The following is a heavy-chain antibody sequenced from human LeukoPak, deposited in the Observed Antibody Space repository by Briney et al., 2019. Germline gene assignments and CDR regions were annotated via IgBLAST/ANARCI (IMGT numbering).Heavy chain of an antibody. D-gene: IGHD1-1*01. CDR2: ISYDGSNK. CDR3: ARSYNWNDADLDY. V-gene: IGHV3-30*04. CDR1: GFTFSSYA. Sequence: GGSLRLSCAASGFTFSSYAMHWVRQAPGKGLEWVAVISYDGSNKYYADSVQGRFTISRDNSKNTLYLQMNSLRAEDTAVYYCARSYNWNDADLDYWGQGTLVTVSS. J-gene: IGHJ4*02.